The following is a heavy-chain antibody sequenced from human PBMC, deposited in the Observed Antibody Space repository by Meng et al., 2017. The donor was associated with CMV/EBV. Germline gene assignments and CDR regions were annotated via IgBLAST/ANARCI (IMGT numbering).Heavy chain of an antibody. CDR2: IRYDGSNK. Sequence: GGSLKISCAASGFTFSSYGMHWVRQAPGKGLEWVAFIRYDGSNKYYADSVKGRFTISRDNSKNTLYLQMNSLRAEDTAVYYCAKGDGLDQLQGPLVDYWGQGTLVTVSS. V-gene: IGHV3-30*02. D-gene: IGHD2-2*01. CDR3: AKGDGLDQLQGPLVDY. J-gene: IGHJ4*02. CDR1: GFTFSSYG.